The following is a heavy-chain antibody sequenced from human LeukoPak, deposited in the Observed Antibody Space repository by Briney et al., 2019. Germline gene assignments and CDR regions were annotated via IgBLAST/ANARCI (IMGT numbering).Heavy chain of an antibody. CDR3: ARDGSICSGGSCYDYFDY. Sequence: SETLSLTCTVSGGSISSYYWSWIRQPAGKGLEWIGRIYTSGSTNYNPSLKSRVTMSVDTSKNQFSLKLSSVTAADTAGYYCARDGSICSGGSCYDYFDYWGQGTLVTVSS. D-gene: IGHD2-15*01. J-gene: IGHJ4*02. CDR1: GGSISSYY. CDR2: IYTSGST. V-gene: IGHV4-4*07.